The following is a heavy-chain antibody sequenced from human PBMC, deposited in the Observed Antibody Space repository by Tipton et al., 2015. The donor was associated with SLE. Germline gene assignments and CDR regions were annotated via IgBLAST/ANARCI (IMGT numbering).Heavy chain of an antibody. V-gene: IGHV4-59*12. D-gene: IGHD3-3*01. CDR2: TSYSGST. J-gene: IGHJ4*01. CDR3: ARAFYYDYWSADSGTPSLAYFDY. Sequence: TLSLTCTVSGGSISSYYWSWIRQPPGKGLEWVGDTSYSGSTNYSPSLKSRVTISVDASKNQFSLKLNSVTAADTAVYYCARAFYYDYWSADSGTPSLAYFDYWGHGTLVTVSS. CDR1: GGSISSYY.